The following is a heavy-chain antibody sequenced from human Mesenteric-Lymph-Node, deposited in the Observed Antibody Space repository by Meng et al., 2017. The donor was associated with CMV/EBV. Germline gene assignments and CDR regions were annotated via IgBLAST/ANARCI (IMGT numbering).Heavy chain of an antibody. Sequence: SGNTFSDFDINWVRQATGQGLEWMGWINFNSGKTGYGQNLQGRVTITRSTSISTIYMELSSLISEDTAVYYCARGKQGSSWSRYFDLWGRGTLVTVSS. CDR2: INFNSGKT. V-gene: IGHV1-8*02. CDR3: ARGKQGSSWSRYFDL. D-gene: IGHD6-13*01. J-gene: IGHJ2*01. CDR1: GNTFSDFD.